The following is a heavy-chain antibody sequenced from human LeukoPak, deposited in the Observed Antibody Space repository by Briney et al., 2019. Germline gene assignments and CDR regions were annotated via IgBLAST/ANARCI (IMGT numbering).Heavy chain of an antibody. CDR2: INPYNGNT. V-gene: IGHV1-18*01. Sequence: ASVKVSCKASGGSFSGYALDWVRQAPGQGLEWMGWINPYNGNTNYAQKVQGRVTMTTDTSTSTAYMELRSLRSDDTAVYYCVREESYYDSSGHAFDIWGQGTMVTVSS. CDR3: VREESYYDSSGHAFDI. CDR1: GGSFSGYA. J-gene: IGHJ3*02. D-gene: IGHD3-22*01.